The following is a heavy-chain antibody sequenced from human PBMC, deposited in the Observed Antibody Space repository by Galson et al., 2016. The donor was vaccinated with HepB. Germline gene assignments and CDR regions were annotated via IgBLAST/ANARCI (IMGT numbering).Heavy chain of an antibody. V-gene: IGHV3-53*01. CDR1: GFTVSNNY. Sequence: SLRLSCAASGFTVSNNYMTWVRQAPGRGLEWVSGIYSGGNTVYANSVGGRFTISRDSSNNTLYLLMNSLRAEDTAVYYCATHARGYDWGQGTLVTVSS. CDR3: ATHARGYD. CDR2: IYSGGNT. D-gene: IGHD5-12*01. J-gene: IGHJ4*02.